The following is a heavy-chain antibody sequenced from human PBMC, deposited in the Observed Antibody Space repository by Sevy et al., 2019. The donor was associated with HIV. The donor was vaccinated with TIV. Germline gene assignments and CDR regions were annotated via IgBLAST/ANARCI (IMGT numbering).Heavy chain of an antibody. CDR3: ARARNRRGSYYYYYGMDV. CDR2: ISAYNGNT. J-gene: IGHJ6*04. Sequence: ASVKVSCKASGYTFTSYGISWVRQAPGQGLEWMGWISAYNGNTNYAQKLQGRVTMTTDTSTSTAYMELRSLRSDDTAVYYCARARNRRGSYYYYYGMDVWGKGTTVTVSS. CDR1: GYTFTSYG. V-gene: IGHV1-18*01.